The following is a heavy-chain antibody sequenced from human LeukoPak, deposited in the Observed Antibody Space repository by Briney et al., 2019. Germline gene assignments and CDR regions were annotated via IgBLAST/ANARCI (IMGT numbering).Heavy chain of an antibody. J-gene: IGHJ5*02. V-gene: IGHV4-39*01. CDR2: IYYSGST. CDR1: GGSISSSSYY. D-gene: IGHD3-22*01. Sequence: ASETLSLTCTVSGGSISSSSYYWGWIRQPPGKGLEWIGSIYYSGSTYYNPSLKSRVTISVDTSKNQFSLKLSSVTAADTAVYYCARRMDYYDSSGYHNWFDPWGQGTLVTVSS. CDR3: ARRMDYYDSSGYHNWFDP.